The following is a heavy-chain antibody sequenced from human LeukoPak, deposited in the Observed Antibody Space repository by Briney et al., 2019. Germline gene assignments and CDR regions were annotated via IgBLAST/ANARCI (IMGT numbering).Heavy chain of an antibody. D-gene: IGHD2-15*01. J-gene: IGHJ4*01. CDR2: IYHSGST. CDR3: AREQCSGGSCYMFDY. CDR1: GYSISSGSY. V-gene: IGHV4-38-2*02. Sequence: SETLSLTCAVSGYSISSGSYWGWIRQPPGKGLEWIGTIYHSGSTYYNPSLKSRVTMSGGTSKTQFSLNLSTVTAADTAVYYCAREQCSGGSCYMFDYWGHRTLVTVSS.